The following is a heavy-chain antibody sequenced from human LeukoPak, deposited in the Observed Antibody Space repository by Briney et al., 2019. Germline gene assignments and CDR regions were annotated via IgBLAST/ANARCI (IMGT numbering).Heavy chain of an antibody. V-gene: IGHV4-38-2*01. CDR1: GYSISSGYY. J-gene: IGHJ5*02. CDR3: ARHRLASLVAWFDP. D-gene: IGHD6-25*01. Sequence: SETLSLTCAVSGYSISSGYYWGWIRQPPGKGLEWIGSIYHSGSTYYNPSLKSRVTISVDTSKNQFSLKLSSVTAADTAVYYCARHRLASLVAWFDPWGQGTLVTVSS. CDR2: IYHSGST.